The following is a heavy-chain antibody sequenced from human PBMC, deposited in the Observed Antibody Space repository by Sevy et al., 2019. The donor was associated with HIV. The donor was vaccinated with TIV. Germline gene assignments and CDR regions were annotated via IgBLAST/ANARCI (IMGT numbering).Heavy chain of an antibody. Sequence: GGSLRLSCAASGFTFSSYSMNWVRQAPGKGLEWVSSISSSSSYIYYADSVKGRFTISRDNAKNSLYLQMNSLRAEDTGVYYCSRAFKLARRYCSSTSCKSKGIAVAGYFDYWGQGTLVTVSS. V-gene: IGHV3-21*01. CDR2: ISSSSSYI. CDR3: SRAFKLARRYCSSTSCKSKGIAVAGYFDY. J-gene: IGHJ4*02. D-gene: IGHD2-2*01. CDR1: GFTFSSYS.